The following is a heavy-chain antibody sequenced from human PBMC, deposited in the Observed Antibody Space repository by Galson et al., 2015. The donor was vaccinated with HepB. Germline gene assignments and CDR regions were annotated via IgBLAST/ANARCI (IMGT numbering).Heavy chain of an antibody. V-gene: IGHV3-48*03. D-gene: IGHD3-22*01. CDR2: ISSSGSTI. Sequence: SLRLSCAASGFTFSSYEMNWVRQAPGKGLEWVSYISSSGSTIYYADSVKGRFTISRDNAKNSLYLQMNSLRAEDTAVYYCARANYYDSSGYPDYWGQGTLVTVSS. CDR3: ARANYYDSSGYPDY. J-gene: IGHJ4*02. CDR1: GFTFSSYE.